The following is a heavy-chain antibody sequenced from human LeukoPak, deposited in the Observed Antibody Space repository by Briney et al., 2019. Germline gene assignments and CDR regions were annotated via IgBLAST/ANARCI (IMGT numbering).Heavy chain of an antibody. CDR3: ARGTSRTSYYMTS. CDR1: GFTFSDYY. J-gene: IGHJ6*03. Sequence: PGGSLRLSCVASGFTFSDYYMSWIRQAPGKGLEWVSYISSSSSTIYYADSVKGRFTISRDNAKKSLYVQMNSLRAEDTAVYYCARGTSRTSYYMTSGAKGPRSPSP. D-gene: IGHD1-7*01. V-gene: IGHV3-11*04. CDR2: ISSSSSTI.